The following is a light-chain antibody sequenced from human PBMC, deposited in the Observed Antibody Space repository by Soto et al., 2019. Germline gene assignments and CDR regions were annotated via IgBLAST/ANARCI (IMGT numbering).Light chain of an antibody. Sequence: QSVLTQPASVSGSPGQSIAISCTGTSCDVGSYKLVSCFQHPPGKAPKLIYYEGNQRPSGASKRFSCTTSGYATPLTIAGLHPEDEADYCCCSDAGDSTYVFGTGTKVTVL. CDR2: EGN. V-gene: IGLV2-23*01. J-gene: IGLJ1*01. CDR3: CSDAGDSTYV. CDR1: SCDVGSYKL.